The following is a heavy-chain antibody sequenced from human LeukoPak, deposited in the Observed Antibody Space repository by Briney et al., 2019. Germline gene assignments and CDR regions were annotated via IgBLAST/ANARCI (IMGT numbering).Heavy chain of an antibody. CDR2: ISSSGSTI. D-gene: IGHD6-19*01. Sequence: GGSLRLSCAASGFTFSSYEMNWVRQAPGKGLEWVSYISSSGSTIYYADSVKGRFTISRDNAKNSLYLQMNSLRAEDTAVYYCAKDPPGIAVAGPEYFQHWGQGTLVTVSS. CDR3: AKDPPGIAVAGPEYFQH. J-gene: IGHJ1*01. V-gene: IGHV3-48*03. CDR1: GFTFSSYE.